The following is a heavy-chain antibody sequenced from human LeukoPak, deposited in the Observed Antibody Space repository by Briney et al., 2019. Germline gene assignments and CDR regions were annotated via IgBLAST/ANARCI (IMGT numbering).Heavy chain of an antibody. Sequence: PGGSLRLPCAASGFTFSSYWMHWVRQAPGKGLVWVSRINSDGSDTNYADSVKGRFTISRDNAKNTLDLQMNSLRAEDTAVYFCVRDPPTALELFDYWGQGTLVTVSS. CDR3: VRDPPTALELFDY. CDR1: GFTFSSYW. D-gene: IGHD5-18*01. CDR2: INSDGSDT. J-gene: IGHJ4*02. V-gene: IGHV3-74*01.